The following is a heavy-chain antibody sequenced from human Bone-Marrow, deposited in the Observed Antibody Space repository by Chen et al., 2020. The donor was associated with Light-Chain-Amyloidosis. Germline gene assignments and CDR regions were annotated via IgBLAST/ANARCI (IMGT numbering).Heavy chain of an antibody. CDR3: ARAGGSSWFYGMDV. V-gene: IGHV3-9*01. J-gene: IGHJ6*02. D-gene: IGHD6-13*01. CDR1: GFTFDDYA. Sequence: EVQLVESGGGLVQPGRSLRLYCAASGFTFDDYAMHWVRQAPGKGLEWVSGISWNSGSIGYADSVKGRFTISRDNAKNSLYLQMNSLRDEDTALYYCARAGGSSWFYGMDVWGQGTTVTVSS. CDR2: ISWNSGSI.